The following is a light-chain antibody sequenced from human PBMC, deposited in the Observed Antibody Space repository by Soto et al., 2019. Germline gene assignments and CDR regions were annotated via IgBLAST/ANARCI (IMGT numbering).Light chain of an antibody. Sequence: EIVLTQSPGTLSLSPGERATLSCRASQSVSVNSLAWYQQKGGQAPRLLIYAASTRATGVPDRFSGSGSGTDFALTISRLETEEFAVYYCQPYGGSPFTFGPGTKVDIK. J-gene: IGKJ3*01. CDR1: QSVSVNS. V-gene: IGKV3-20*01. CDR2: AAS. CDR3: QPYGGSPFT.